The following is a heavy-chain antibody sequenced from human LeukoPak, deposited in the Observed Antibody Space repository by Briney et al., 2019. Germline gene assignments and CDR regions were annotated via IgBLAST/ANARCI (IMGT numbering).Heavy chain of an antibody. J-gene: IGHJ5*01. CDR2: VNPNSGDT. D-gene: IGHD1-26*01. Sequence: GASVEVSCKASGYTFTGYYLHWVRQAPGQGLEWMGCVNPNSGDTNYAQKFQGSVTLTRGTSISTVYMELSRLRSDDTAVYYCARASGSYWWFDSWGQGTLVTVSS. CDR1: GYTFTGYY. V-gene: IGHV1-2*02. CDR3: ARASGSYWWFDS.